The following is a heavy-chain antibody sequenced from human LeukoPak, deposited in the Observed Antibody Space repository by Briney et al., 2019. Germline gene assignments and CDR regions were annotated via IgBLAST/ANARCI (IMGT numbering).Heavy chain of an antibody. CDR2: IIPTFGTA. V-gene: IGHV1-69*05. Sequence: SVKVSCKASGGTFSSYAISWVRQAPGQGLEWMGRIIPTFGTANYAQKFQGRVTITTDESTSTAYMELSSLRSEDTAVYYCARDPTTSYGYGYWGQGTLVTVSS. J-gene: IGHJ4*02. D-gene: IGHD5-18*01. CDR3: ARDPTTSYGYGY. CDR1: GGTFSSYA.